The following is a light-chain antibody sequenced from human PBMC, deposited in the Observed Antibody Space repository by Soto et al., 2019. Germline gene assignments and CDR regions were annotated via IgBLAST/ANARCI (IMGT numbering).Light chain of an antibody. CDR3: QTWGTGIRV. V-gene: IGLV4-69*01. J-gene: IGLJ3*02. Sequence: QLVLTQSPSASASLGASVKLTCTLSSGHISYAIAWHQQQPEKGPRYLMRVNSDGSHTKGDGIPDRFSGSSSGAERYLIISSLQSEDEADYYCQTWGTGIRVFGGGTKVTVL. CDR2: VNSDGSH. CDR1: SGHISYA.